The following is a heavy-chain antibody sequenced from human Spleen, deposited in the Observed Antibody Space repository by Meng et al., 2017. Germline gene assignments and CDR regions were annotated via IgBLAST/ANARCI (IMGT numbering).Heavy chain of an antibody. CDR2: IKQDGSEK. CDR1: GFSVSHNY. CDR3: ARARESDYYYYGMDV. J-gene: IGHJ6*02. V-gene: IGHV3-7*01. Sequence: GESLKISCAASGFSVSHNYMSWVRQAPGKGLEWVANIKQDGSEKYYADSVKGRFTISRDNAKNSLYLQMNSLRAEDTAVYYCARARESDYYYYGMDVWGQGTTVTVSS.